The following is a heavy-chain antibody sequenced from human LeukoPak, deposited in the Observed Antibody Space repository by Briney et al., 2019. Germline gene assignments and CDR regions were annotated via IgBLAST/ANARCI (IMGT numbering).Heavy chain of an antibody. V-gene: IGHV1-3*01. CDR3: ARGYYDFWSGYDPSGVTHFDY. J-gene: IGHJ4*02. Sequence: ASVKVSCKASGYTFTSYAMHWVRQAPGQRLEWMGWINAGNGNTKYSQKFQGRVTITRDTSISTAYMELSRLRSDDTAVYYCARGYYDFWSGYDPSGVTHFDYWGQGALVTVSS. D-gene: IGHD3-3*01. CDR2: INAGNGNT. CDR1: GYTFTSYA.